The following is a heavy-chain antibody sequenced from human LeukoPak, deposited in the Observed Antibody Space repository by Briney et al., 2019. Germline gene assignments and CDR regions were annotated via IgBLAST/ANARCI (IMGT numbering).Heavy chain of an antibody. CDR3: AKDLTVTRGFYFDY. CDR1: GFTFSSYA. J-gene: IGHJ4*02. D-gene: IGHD3-3*01. V-gene: IGHV3-23*01. CDR2: ISGSGYTT. Sequence: PGGSLRLSCAVSGFTFSSYAMSWVRQAPGKGLEWVSVISGSGYTTYCADSVKGRFTISRDNSKDTLYLQMNSLRVEDTAVYYCAKDLTVTRGFYFDYWGQGILVSVSS.